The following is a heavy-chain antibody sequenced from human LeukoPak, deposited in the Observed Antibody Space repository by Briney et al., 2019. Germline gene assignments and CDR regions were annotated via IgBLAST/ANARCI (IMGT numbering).Heavy chain of an antibody. CDR1: GGSMNTYY. D-gene: IGHD2-8*02. CDR3: ARFGSRRLVRGYYYYMDV. CDR2: IHYSGST. Sequence: SETLSLTCTVSGGSMNTYYWTWIRQPPGKGLEWIGHIHYSGSTDYNPSLKSRVTISIDTSKNQFSLRLSSVPAADTAVYYCARFGSRRLVRGYYYYMDVWGKGTTVTVSS. V-gene: IGHV4-59*01. J-gene: IGHJ6*03.